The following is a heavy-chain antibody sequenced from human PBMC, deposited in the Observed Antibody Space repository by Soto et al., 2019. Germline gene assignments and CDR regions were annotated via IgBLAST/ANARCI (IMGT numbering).Heavy chain of an antibody. CDR3: AKDPAYSSPTVFDY. CDR2: ISDSGGST. Sequence: PGGSLRLSCAASGFTFSNYAMNWVRHAPGKGLEWVSGISDSGGSTYYADSVKGRFTISRDNSKNTLYLQMNSLRAEDTAVYYCAKDPAYSSPTVFDYWGQGSLVTVSS. V-gene: IGHV3-23*01. J-gene: IGHJ4*02. D-gene: IGHD6-13*01. CDR1: GFTFSNYA.